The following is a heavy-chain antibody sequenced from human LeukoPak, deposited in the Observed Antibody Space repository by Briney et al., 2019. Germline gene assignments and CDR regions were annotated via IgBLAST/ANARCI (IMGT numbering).Heavy chain of an antibody. CDR1: GYTYTSYG. Sequence: ASVNVSCMASGYTYTSYGNSWVRPAPGQGLERMGWISAYNGNTNYAQKLQGRVTITTDTSTSTAYMELRSLRSDDTAVYYCARGDMGPGFDPWGQGTLVTVSS. J-gene: IGHJ5*02. CDR2: ISAYNGNT. D-gene: IGHD3-9*01. V-gene: IGHV1-18*04. CDR3: ARGDMGPGFDP.